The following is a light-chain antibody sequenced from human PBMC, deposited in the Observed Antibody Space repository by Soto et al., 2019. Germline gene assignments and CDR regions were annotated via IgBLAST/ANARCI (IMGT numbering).Light chain of an antibody. CDR3: QKSDRAPAL. CDR1: QDIKKF. Sequence: DIQLTQSPSSLSASLGDRVTITCRASQDIKKFLAWYQQRPGKVPDLLIYAASTLRSGVPSRFSGNASGTDFRFTISSLQPEDVATYSCQKSDRAPALFGQGTKVDIK. V-gene: IGKV1-27*01. J-gene: IGKJ1*01. CDR2: AAS.